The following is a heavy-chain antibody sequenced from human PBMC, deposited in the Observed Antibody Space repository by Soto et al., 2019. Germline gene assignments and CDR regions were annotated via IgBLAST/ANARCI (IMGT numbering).Heavy chain of an antibody. CDR1: GGSISSYY. V-gene: IGHV4-59*01. J-gene: IGHJ6*02. CDR2: IHYSGST. CDR3: ARARYQLLHPYYYGMDV. D-gene: IGHD2-2*01. Sequence: QVQLQESGPGLVKPSETLSLTCTVSGGSISSYYWSWIRQSPGKGLEWIGYIHYSGSTKSNPSLRSRFTISVDSYRNQVSLKLSSVTAADSAVYFCARARYQLLHPYYYGMDVWGQGTTVTVSS.